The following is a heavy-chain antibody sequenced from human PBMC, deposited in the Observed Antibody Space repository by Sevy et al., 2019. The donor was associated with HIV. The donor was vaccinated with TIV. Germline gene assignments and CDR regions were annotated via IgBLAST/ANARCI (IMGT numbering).Heavy chain of an antibody. Sequence: GGSLRLSCAASGFTFSYFSMHWVRQAPGKGLEWVSTISYGANNDHYADSVKGRFTISRDNTKNTLYLQMNNLRADDTAAYYYAVEGLTSYVADDFHIWGQGTIVTVSS. V-gene: IGHV3-30-3*01. CDR1: GFTFSYFS. J-gene: IGHJ1*01. CDR2: ISYGANND. CDR3: AVEGLTSYVADDFHI. D-gene: IGHD1-26*01.